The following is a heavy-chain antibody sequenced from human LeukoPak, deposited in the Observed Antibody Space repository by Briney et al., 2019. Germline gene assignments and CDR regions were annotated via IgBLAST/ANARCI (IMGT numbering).Heavy chain of an antibody. Sequence: SETLSLTCTVSGGSIGSYYWSWIRQPLGKGLEWIGYIYYSGSTNYNPSLKSRVTISVDTSKNQFSLKLSSVTAADTAVYYCARGVATQPVALYYYYYYMDVWGKGTTVTISS. CDR2: IYYSGST. CDR1: GGSIGSYY. D-gene: IGHD5-12*01. V-gene: IGHV4-59*01. J-gene: IGHJ6*03. CDR3: ARGVATQPVALYYYYYYMDV.